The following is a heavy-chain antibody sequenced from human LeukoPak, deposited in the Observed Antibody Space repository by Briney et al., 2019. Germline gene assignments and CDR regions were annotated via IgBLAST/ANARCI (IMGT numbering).Heavy chain of an antibody. CDR3: ATPGFWSGSDDAFDI. CDR2: FDPEDGET. Sequence: ASVKVSCKVSGYTLTELSMHWVRQAPGKGLEWMGGFDPEDGETIYAQKFQGGVTMTEDTSTDTAYMELSSLRSEDTAVYYCATPGFWSGSDDAFDIWGQGTMVTVSS. D-gene: IGHD3-3*01. CDR1: GYTLTELS. J-gene: IGHJ3*02. V-gene: IGHV1-24*01.